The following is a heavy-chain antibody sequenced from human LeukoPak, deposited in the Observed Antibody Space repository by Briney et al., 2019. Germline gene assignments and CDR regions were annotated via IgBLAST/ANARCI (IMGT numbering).Heavy chain of an antibody. CDR1: GFTFSDYE. J-gene: IGHJ6*03. V-gene: IGHV3-48*03. CDR2: ITSSGANK. CDR3: ARILGNNYYYYYMDV. Sequence: GGSLRLSCAVSGFTFSDYEMTWVRQAPGKGLEWISFITSSGANKYYADSVRGRFAISRDNANNSLYLLVDSLRADDTAVYFCARILGNNYYYYYMDVWGKGTTVTVSS.